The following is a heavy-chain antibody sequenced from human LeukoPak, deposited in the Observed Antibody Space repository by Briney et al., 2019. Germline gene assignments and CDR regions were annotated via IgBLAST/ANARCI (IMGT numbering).Heavy chain of an antibody. CDR1: GFTFSSYE. D-gene: IGHD2-21*01. Sequence: GGSLRLSCAASGFTFSSYEMNWGRQAPGKGLEWVSYISSSGSTIYYADSVKGRFTISRDNAKNSLYLQMNSLRAEDAAVYYCAKAPVTTCKGAYCYPFDYWGQGTLVTVSS. J-gene: IGHJ4*02. CDR2: ISSSGSTI. V-gene: IGHV3-48*03. CDR3: AKAPVTTCKGAYCYPFDY.